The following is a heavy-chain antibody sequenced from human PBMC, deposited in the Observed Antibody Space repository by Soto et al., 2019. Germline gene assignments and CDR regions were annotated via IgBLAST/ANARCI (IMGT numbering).Heavy chain of an antibody. CDR1: GFTFSSYA. CDR2: ISGSGGST. V-gene: IGHV3-23*01. D-gene: IGHD1-26*01. Sequence: VGSLRLSCAASGFTFSSYAMTWVRQAPGKGLEWVSGISGSGGSTYYADSVKGQFTISRDNSKNTLYLQMNSLRAEDTAVYYCAKGLYSGSYFDYWGQGTLVTV. J-gene: IGHJ4*02. CDR3: AKGLYSGSYFDY.